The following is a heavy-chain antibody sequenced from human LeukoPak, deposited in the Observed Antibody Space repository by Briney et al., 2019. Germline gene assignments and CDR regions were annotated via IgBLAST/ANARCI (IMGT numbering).Heavy chain of an antibody. CDR2: INPKSGGT. Sequence: GASVKASCKASGYTSTDYYMHWVRQAPGQGLEWMGWINPKSGGTKYAQKFQGRVTMTRDTSISTAYLELSRLRSDDTAVYYCARDPTYYYDTTGYYGGNWLDPWGQGTLVTVSS. J-gene: IGHJ5*02. D-gene: IGHD3-22*01. CDR3: ARDPTYYYDTTGYYGGNWLDP. CDR1: GYTSTDYY. V-gene: IGHV1-2*02.